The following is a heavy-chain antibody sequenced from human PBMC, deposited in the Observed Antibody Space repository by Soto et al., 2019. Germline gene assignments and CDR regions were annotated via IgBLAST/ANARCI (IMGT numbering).Heavy chain of an antibody. Sequence: EVQLVESGGGLVQPGGSLRLSCAASGFTVSSNYMSWVRQAPGKGLEWVSVIYSGGSTYYADSVKGRFTISRDNSKNTLYLQMNSLRAEDTAVYYCGRDATMTSDAFDIWGQGTMVTVSS. CDR3: GRDATMTSDAFDI. V-gene: IGHV3-66*01. CDR2: IYSGGST. J-gene: IGHJ3*02. D-gene: IGHD2-21*02. CDR1: GFTVSSNY.